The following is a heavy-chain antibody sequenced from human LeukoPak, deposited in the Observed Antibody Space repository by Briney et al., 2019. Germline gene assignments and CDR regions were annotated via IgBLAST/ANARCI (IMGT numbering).Heavy chain of an antibody. V-gene: IGHV4-4*07. CDR2: IYTSGST. CDR3: ARDPDYGDAFDI. CDR1: GGSISSYY. D-gene: IGHD4-17*01. Sequence: SETLSLTCTVSGGSISSYYWIWIRQPAGKGLEWIGRIYTSGSTNYNPSLKSRVTMSVDTSKNQFSLKLSSVTAADTAVYYCARDPDYGDAFDIWGQGTMVTVSS. J-gene: IGHJ3*02.